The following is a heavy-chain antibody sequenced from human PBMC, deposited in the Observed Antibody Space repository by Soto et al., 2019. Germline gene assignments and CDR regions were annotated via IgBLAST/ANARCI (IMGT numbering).Heavy chain of an antibody. D-gene: IGHD3-22*01. J-gene: IGHJ4*02. V-gene: IGHV3-30*03. CDR3: ARGNYYDDSGYDH. CDR2: ISYDGSNK. CDR1: GFTFRSYG. Sequence: QVQLVESGGGVVQPGRSLRLSCAASGFTFRSYGMHWVRQAPGKGLEWVAVISYDGSNKYSADSVKGRFTISRDNSKNTLYLQMNSLRAEDTAVYYCARGNYYDDSGYDHWGQGTLVTVSS.